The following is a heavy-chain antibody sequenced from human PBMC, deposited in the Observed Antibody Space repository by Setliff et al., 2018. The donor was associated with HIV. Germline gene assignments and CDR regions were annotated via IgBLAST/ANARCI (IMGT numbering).Heavy chain of an antibody. V-gene: IGHV1-8*02. D-gene: IGHD3-10*01. CDR3: ARAGGLRVDRGVVSDY. CDR2: MMPSSGNT. J-gene: IGHJ4*02. CDR1: GYTFTSYD. Sequence: GASVKVSCKASGYTFTSYDINWVRQATGQGLEWMGWMMPSSGNTGYAQKFQGRLTMTRNTSISTAYMELSGLISEDAAVYYCARAGGLRVDRGVVSDYWGQGTLVTVSS.